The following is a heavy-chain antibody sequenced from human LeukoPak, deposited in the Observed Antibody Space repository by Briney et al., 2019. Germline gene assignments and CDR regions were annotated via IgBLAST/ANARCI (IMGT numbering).Heavy chain of an antibody. J-gene: IGHJ4*02. CDR1: GGSISSGGYY. Sequence: ASETLSLTCTVSGGSISSGGYYWSWIRQHPGKGLEWIGYIYYSGGTYYNPSLKSRVTISVDTSKNQFSLKLSSVTAADTAVYYCAREVVVAGKGGFDYWGQGTLVTVSS. D-gene: IGHD6-19*01. CDR2: IYYSGGT. V-gene: IGHV4-31*03. CDR3: AREVVVAGKGGFDY.